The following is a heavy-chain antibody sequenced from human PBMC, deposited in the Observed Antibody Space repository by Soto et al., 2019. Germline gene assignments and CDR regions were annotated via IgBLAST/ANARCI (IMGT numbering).Heavy chain of an antibody. J-gene: IGHJ6*02. V-gene: IGHV3-23*01. CDR2: ISGSGGST. CDR3: AKEVVPAAIYYYYYGMDV. Sequence: EVQLLESGGGLVQPGGSLRLSCAASGFTFSSYAMSWVRQAPGKGLEWVSAISGSGGSTYYADSVKGRFTISRDNSKNTLYRQMNSLRAEDTAVYYCAKEVVPAAIYYYYYGMDVWGQGTTVTVSS. D-gene: IGHD2-2*02. CDR1: GFTFSSYA.